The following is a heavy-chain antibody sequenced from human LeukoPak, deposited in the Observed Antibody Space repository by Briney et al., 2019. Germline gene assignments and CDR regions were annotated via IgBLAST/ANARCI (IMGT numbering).Heavy chain of an antibody. CDR3: ARDLMYGGYYSDY. V-gene: IGHV4-39*07. J-gene: IGHJ4*02. Sequence: PSETLSLTCTVSGGSIISSSYYWGWIRQPPGKGLEWIGSIYYSGSTYYNPSLKSRVTISVDTSKNQFSLKLSSVTAADTAVYYRARDLMYGGYYSDYWGQGTLVTVSS. CDR1: GGSIISSSYY. CDR2: IYYSGST. D-gene: IGHD3-22*01.